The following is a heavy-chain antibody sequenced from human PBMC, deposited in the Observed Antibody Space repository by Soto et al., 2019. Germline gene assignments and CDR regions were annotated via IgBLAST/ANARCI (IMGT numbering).Heavy chain of an antibody. CDR2: ISGSGNTT. CDR3: VKDGRLEWLLYNWFDP. D-gene: IGHD3-3*01. CDR1: GFTFSSFA. V-gene: IGHV3-23*01. Sequence: EVQVLESGGGLVQPGKSLRLSCAASGFTFSSFAMNWVRQAPGKGLEWVSTISGSGNTTHYADSVKGRFTVSRDNSKNTLYLQMNSPRVEDTARYYCVKDGRLEWLLYNWFDPWGQGTLVTVSS. J-gene: IGHJ5*02.